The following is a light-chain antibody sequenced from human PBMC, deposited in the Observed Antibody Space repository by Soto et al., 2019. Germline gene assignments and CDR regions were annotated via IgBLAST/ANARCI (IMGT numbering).Light chain of an antibody. CDR2: DVS. J-gene: IGLJ1*01. CDR1: SSDVGGYNY. V-gene: IGLV2-14*01. CDR3: SSYTSSSRSV. Sequence: QSVLTQPASVSGSPGQSITISCTGTSSDVGGYNYVSWYQQHPGKAPKLMIYDVSNRPSGVSNRFSGSKSGNTASLTISGLQDEDEADYYCSSYTSSSRSVFGYGTKLTVL.